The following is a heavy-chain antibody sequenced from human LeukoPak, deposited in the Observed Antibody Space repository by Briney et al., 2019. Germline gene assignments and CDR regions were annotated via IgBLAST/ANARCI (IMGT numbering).Heavy chain of an antibody. CDR2: ISAYNGNT. CDR1: GYTFTSYG. V-gene: IGHV1-18*01. Sequence: ASVKVSCKASGYTFTSYGIGWVRQAPGQGLEWMGWISAYNGNTNYAQKLQGRVTMTTDTSTSTAYMELRSLRSDDTAVYYCASYDSSGYSFDYWGQGTLVTVSS. D-gene: IGHD3-22*01. J-gene: IGHJ4*02. CDR3: ASYDSSGYSFDY.